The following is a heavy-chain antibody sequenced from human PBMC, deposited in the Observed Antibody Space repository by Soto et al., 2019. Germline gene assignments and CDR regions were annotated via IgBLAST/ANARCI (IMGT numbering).Heavy chain of an antibody. CDR3: ARDHYGDYGYYYGMDV. CDR2: IYHSGST. Sequence: PSETLSLTCAVSGGSISSGGYSWSWIRQPPGKGLEWIGYIYHSGSTYYNPSLKSRVTISVDRSKNQFSLKLSSVTAADTAVYYCARDHYGDYGYYYGMDVWGQGTTVTVSS. J-gene: IGHJ6*02. CDR1: GGSISSGGYS. V-gene: IGHV4-30-2*01. D-gene: IGHD4-17*01.